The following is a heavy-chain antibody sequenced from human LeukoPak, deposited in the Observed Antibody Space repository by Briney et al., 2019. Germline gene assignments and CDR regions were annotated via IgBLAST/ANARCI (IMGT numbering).Heavy chain of an antibody. CDR2: IIPILGIA. CDR3: AADSNSYGESNYFDY. Sequence: SVKVSRKASGGTFSSYTISWVRQAPGQGLEWMGRIIPILGIANYAQKFQGRVTITADKSTSTAYMELSSLRPEDTAVYYCAADSNSYGESNYFDYWGQGTLVTVSS. CDR1: GGTFSSYT. D-gene: IGHD5-18*01. J-gene: IGHJ4*02. V-gene: IGHV1-69*02.